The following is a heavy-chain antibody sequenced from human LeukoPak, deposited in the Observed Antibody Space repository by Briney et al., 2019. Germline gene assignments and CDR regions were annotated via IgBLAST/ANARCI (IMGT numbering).Heavy chain of an antibody. D-gene: IGHD3-9*01. CDR3: ARSSYDILTGYPDAFDI. J-gene: IGHJ3*02. CDR2: IYYSGST. V-gene: IGHV4-59*08. CDR1: GGSISSYY. Sequence: PSETLSLTCTVSGGSISSYYWSWIRQPPGKGLEWIGYIYYSGSTNYNPSLKSRVTISVETSKNQFSLKLSSVTAADTAVYYCARSSYDILTGYPDAFDIWVQGTMVTVSS.